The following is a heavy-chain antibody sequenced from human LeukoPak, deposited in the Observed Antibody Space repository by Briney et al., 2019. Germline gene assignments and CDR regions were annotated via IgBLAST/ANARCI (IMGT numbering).Heavy chain of an antibody. D-gene: IGHD1-1*01. CDR3: ARHYNQYGAFDI. Sequence: PGESLKISCKGSGYSFTSYWIAWVRQMPGKGLEWMGVMYPGDSDTRYSPSFQGQVTISADKSISTAYLQWSSLKASDTAMYYCARHYNQYGAFDIWGQGTMVTVSS. J-gene: IGHJ3*02. CDR2: MYPGDSDT. V-gene: IGHV5-51*01. CDR1: GYSFTSYW.